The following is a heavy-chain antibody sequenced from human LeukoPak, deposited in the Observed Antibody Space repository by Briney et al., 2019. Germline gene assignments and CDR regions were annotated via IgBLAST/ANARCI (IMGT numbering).Heavy chain of an antibody. Sequence: ASVKVSCKASGGTFSSYAISWVRQAPGKGLEWMGGFDPEDGETIYAQKFQGRVTMTEDTSTDTAYMELSSLRSEDTAVYYCATGVYDYGSDQDAFDIWGQGTMVTVSS. J-gene: IGHJ3*02. V-gene: IGHV1-24*01. CDR1: GGTFSSYA. CDR2: FDPEDGET. CDR3: ATGVYDYGSDQDAFDI. D-gene: IGHD3-10*01.